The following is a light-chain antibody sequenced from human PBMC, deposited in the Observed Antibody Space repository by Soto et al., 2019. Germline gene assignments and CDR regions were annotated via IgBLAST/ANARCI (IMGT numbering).Light chain of an antibody. CDR2: KAS. J-gene: IGKJ1*01. Sequence: DIQMTQSPSTLSASVGDRVTITCRASQSISSWLAWYQQKPGKAPKLLIYKASSLESGVPSRFSGSGSGTEFTLTISSLPPDDFATYYCQQYNNYLWTFGQGTKVEIK. CDR1: QSISSW. V-gene: IGKV1-5*03. CDR3: QQYNNYLWT.